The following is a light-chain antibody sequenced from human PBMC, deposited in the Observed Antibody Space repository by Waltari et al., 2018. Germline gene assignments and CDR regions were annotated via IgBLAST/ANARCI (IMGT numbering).Light chain of an antibody. V-gene: IGKV3-11*01. CDR1: QSIDNY. CDR3: QQRANWPIT. Sequence: ELVLTQSPGTLSLSPGERATLSCRASQSIDNYLAWYQQKPGQGPRLLIYDAAYRATSIPVRFSGSGSGTDFTLTISSLEPEDFAVYYCQQRANWPITFGQGTRLEIK. J-gene: IGKJ5*01. CDR2: DAA.